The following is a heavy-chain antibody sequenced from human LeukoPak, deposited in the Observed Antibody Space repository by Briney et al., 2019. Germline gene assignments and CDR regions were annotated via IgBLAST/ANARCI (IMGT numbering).Heavy chain of an antibody. Sequence: ASVKVSCKASGYTFTSYYMHWVRQAPGQGLEWMGIINPSGGSTSYAQKFQGRVTMTRDTSTSTVYMELSSLRSEDTAVYYCARDRGPRRAIAVAGSCMDVWGQGTTVTVSS. CDR2: INPSGGST. CDR1: GYTFTSYY. D-gene: IGHD6-19*01. CDR3: ARDRGPRRAIAVAGSCMDV. V-gene: IGHV1-46*01. J-gene: IGHJ6*02.